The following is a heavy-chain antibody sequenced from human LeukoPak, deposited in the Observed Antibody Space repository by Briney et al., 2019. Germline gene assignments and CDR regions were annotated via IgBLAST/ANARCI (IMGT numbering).Heavy chain of an antibody. D-gene: IGHD6-19*01. CDR1: GFTFSTYG. V-gene: IGHV3-33*06. CDR2: IWYDGSNK. CDR3: AKDLVSSGWPDAFDI. Sequence: GGSLRLSCAASGFTFSTYGMHWVRQAPGKGLEWVAVIWYDGSNKYYADSVKGRFTISRDNSKNTLYLQMNSLRAEDTAVYYCAKDLVSSGWPDAFDIWGQGTMVIVSS. J-gene: IGHJ3*02.